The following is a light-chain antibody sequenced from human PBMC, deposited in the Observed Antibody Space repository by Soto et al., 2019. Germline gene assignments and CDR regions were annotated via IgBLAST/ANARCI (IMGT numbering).Light chain of an antibody. V-gene: IGKV4-1*01. CDR3: KKYYSTPYT. J-gene: IGKJ2*01. Sequence: DIVMTQSPDSLAVSLGERATINCKSSQSVLYSSNNKNYLAWYQQKPGQPPKLLIYWASTRESGVPDRFSGSGSGTDFTVTISSMQAEDVAVYYCKKYYSTPYTFGQGTKLEIK. CDR1: QSVLYSSNNKNY. CDR2: WAS.